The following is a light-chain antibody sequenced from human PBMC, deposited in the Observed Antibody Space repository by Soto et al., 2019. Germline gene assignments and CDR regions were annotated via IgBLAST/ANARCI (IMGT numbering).Light chain of an antibody. V-gene: IGKV1-12*01. CDR1: QDIGTW. CDR2: AAS. J-gene: IGKJ3*01. CDR3: QQGKSFPNT. Sequence: DIQMTQSPSSVSASVGDIVTITCRASQDIGTWLAWYQRKPGKAPKILIYAASSLQSGVPSRFSGSGSGTDFTLTISSLQPEDFASYYCQQGKSFPNTFGPGTRVDIK.